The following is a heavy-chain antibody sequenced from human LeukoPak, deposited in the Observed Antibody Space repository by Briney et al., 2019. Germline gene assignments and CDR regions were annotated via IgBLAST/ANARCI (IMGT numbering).Heavy chain of an antibody. Sequence: GESLKISCQASGYSFTNYWITWVRQVPGKGLEWMGRIDPGDSATNYCPSFQGHVIISADRSTTTAYLHFNSLEASDTALYYCARPSGWSGYDIWGQGTMVIVSS. V-gene: IGHV5-10-1*01. CDR2: IDPGDSAT. CDR1: GYSFTNYW. D-gene: IGHD6-19*01. J-gene: IGHJ3*02. CDR3: ARPSGWSGYDI.